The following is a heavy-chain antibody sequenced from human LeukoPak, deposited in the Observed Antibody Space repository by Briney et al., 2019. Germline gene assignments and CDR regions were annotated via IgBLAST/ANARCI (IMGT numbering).Heavy chain of an antibody. D-gene: IGHD3-16*01. J-gene: IGHJ4*02. CDR1: GFTVSSNY. CDR2: IYSGGRT. Sequence: GGSLRLSCAASGFTVSSNYMSWVRQAPGKGLEWVSVIYSGGRTYYADSVKGRFTISRDNSKNTLYLQMDSLRAEDTAVYYCAREGREGGFDYWGQGTLVTASS. V-gene: IGHV3-53*01. CDR3: AREGREGGFDY.